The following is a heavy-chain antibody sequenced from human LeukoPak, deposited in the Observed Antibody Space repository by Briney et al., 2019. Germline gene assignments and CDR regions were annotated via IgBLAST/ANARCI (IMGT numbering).Heavy chain of an antibody. D-gene: IGHD1-26*01. CDR2: ISSSSSYI. CDR3: ARVYVGALDY. CDR1: GFTFSSYS. V-gene: IGHV3-21*01. Sequence: GGSLRLXCAASGFTFSSYSMKWVRQAPGKGLEGVSSISSSSSYIYYADSVKGRFTISRDNAKNSLYLQMNSLRAEDTAVYYCARVYVGALDYWGQGTLVTVSS. J-gene: IGHJ4*02.